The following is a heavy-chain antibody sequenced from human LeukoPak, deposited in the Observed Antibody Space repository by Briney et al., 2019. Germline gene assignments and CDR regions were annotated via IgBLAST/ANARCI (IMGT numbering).Heavy chain of an antibody. V-gene: IGHV4-39*07. CDR2: IYYSGST. D-gene: IGHD6-19*01. J-gene: IGHJ5*02. Sequence: PSQTLSLTCTVSGVFISSGDYYWGWIRQPPGKGLEWIGSIYYSGSTYYNPSLKSRVTISVDTSKNQFSLKLSSVTAADTAVYYCARDARRQWLEPTGPWGQGTLVTVSS. CDR1: GVFISSGDYY. CDR3: ARDARRQWLEPTGP.